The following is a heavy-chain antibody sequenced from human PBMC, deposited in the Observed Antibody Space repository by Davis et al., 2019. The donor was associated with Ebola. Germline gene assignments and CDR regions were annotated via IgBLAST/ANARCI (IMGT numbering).Heavy chain of an antibody. J-gene: IGHJ5*02. Sequence: ASVKVSYKASGYTFTGYYMHWVRQAPGQGLEWMGWINPNSGGTNYAQKFQGWVTMTRDTSISTAYMELSRLRSDDTAVYYCARGSVLLWFGASEILGFDPWGQGTLVTVSS. V-gene: IGHV1-2*04. CDR3: ARGSVLLWFGASEILGFDP. D-gene: IGHD3-10*01. CDR2: INPNSGGT. CDR1: GYTFTGYY.